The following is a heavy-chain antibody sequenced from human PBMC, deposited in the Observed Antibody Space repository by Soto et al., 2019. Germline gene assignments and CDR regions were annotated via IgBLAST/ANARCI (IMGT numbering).Heavy chain of an antibody. V-gene: IGHV4-34*01. CDR1: GGSFSNYY. D-gene: IGHD5-18*01. J-gene: IGHJ4*02. CDR3: ARGPDRAKVGY. CDR2: IHPTGTA. Sequence: LSLTCAVYGGSFSNYYWNWVRQPPGKGLEWIGEIHPTGTAAYNPSLESRVTMSVDTSKNQFSLKLSSVTAADTAVYYCARGPDRAKVGYWGQGTLVTVSS.